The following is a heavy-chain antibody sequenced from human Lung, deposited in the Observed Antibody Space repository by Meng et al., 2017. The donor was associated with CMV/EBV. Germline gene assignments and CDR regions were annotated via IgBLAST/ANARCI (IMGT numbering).Heavy chain of an antibody. CDR1: GFTFSDFV. Sequence: LVLSCAASGFTFSDFVMTWVRQAPGKGLEWVSSITGGGGTTYYAASVRGRFTVSRDNSHNMVYLQINSLQADDTAVYYCARKVSSDYWGQGTLVTVSS. CDR2: ITGGGGTT. CDR3: ARKVSSDY. J-gene: IGHJ4*02. V-gene: IGHV3-23*01.